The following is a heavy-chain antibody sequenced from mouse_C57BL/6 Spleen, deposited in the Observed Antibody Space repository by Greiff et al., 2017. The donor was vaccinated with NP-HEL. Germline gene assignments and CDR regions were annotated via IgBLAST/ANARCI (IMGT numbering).Heavy chain of an antibody. Sequence: VQLQQSGAELVKPGASVKMSCKASGYTFTSYWITWVKQRPGQGLEWIGDIYPGSGSTNYNEKFKSKATLTVDTSSSTAYMQLSSLTSEDSAVYDCARGGFITTVVAPWYFDVWGTGTTVTVSS. CDR2: IYPGSGST. V-gene: IGHV1-55*01. CDR3: ARGGFITTVVAPWYFDV. CDR1: GYTFTSYW. D-gene: IGHD1-1*01. J-gene: IGHJ1*03.